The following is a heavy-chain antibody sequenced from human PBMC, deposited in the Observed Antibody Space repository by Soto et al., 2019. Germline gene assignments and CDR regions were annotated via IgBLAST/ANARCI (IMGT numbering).Heavy chain of an antibody. CDR3: ARRLPVPYYFDY. Sequence: GSLRLSCAASGFTFSSYAMSWVREAPGKGLEWVSAISGSGGSTYYADSVKGRFTISRDNSKNTLYLQMNSLRAEDTAVCYCARRLPVPYYFDYWGQGTLVTVSS. CDR1: GFTFSSYA. V-gene: IGHV3-23*01. CDR2: ISGSGGST. D-gene: IGHD1-1*01. J-gene: IGHJ4*02.